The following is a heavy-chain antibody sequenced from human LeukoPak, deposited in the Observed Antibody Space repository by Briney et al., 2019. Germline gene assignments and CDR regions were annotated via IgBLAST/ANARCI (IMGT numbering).Heavy chain of an antibody. J-gene: IGHJ4*02. CDR2: INHSGST. CDR1: GGSFSGYY. CDR3: ARIAARGDY. D-gene: IGHD6-6*01. V-gene: IGHV4-34*01. Sequence: PSETLSLTCAVYGGSFSGYYWSWIRQPPGKGLEWIGEINHSGSTNYNPSLKSRVTISVDTSKSQFSLKLSSVTAADTAVYYCARIAARGDYWGQGTLVTVSS.